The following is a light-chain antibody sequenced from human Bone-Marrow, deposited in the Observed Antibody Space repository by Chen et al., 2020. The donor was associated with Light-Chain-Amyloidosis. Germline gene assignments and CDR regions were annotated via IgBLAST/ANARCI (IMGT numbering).Light chain of an antibody. J-gene: IGLJ2*01. CDR2: EDT. Sequence: QPALTQPASVSGSPGQSITISSTGTTSDVGTYNLVSWYQQHPGKAPKLIIFEDTQRPSGVSTRFSASKSVNTASLRIFRLQAEDEADYYCCSYAGSNTYVFGGGTKLTVL. CDR3: CSYAGSNTYV. CDR1: TSDVGTYNL. V-gene: IGLV2-23*01.